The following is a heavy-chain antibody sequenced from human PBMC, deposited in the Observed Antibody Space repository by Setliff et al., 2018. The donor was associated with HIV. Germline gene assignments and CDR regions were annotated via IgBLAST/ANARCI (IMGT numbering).Heavy chain of an antibody. CDR2: ISHSGETT. D-gene: IGHD6-6*01. V-gene: IGHV3-23*01. J-gene: IGHJ4*02. Sequence: GGSLRLSCAASGFTFSTFAMSWVRQAPGKGLEWVATISHSGETTYFADSVKGRFTISRDNSKNTLYLQMSSLKVDDTAIYFCAKAVSGHSSAVGPDFWGQGTLVTVSS. CDR1: GFTFSTFA. CDR3: AKAVSGHSSAVGPDF.